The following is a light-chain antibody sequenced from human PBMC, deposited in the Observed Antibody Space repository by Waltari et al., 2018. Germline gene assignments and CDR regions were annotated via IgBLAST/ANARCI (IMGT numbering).Light chain of an antibody. CDR1: QSITRW. CDR3: QHYDSYSAT. J-gene: IGKJ4*02. V-gene: IGKV1-5*03. Sequence: DIQMTQSPSTLSASVGDRVTITCRASQSITRWLAGYQQKAGKAPKLLIYKASILESGVPSRFSGGGSVTEFTLTISSLHPDDFATYYCQHYDSYSATFGRGTKVEIK. CDR2: KAS.